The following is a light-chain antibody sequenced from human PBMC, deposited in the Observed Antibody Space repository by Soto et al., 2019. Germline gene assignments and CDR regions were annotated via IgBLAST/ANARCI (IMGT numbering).Light chain of an antibody. Sequence: QSALTQPASVSGSPGQSITISCTGTSSDVGSYNLVSWYQQHPGKAPKLMIYEGSKRPSGVSNRFSGSKSGNTASLTISGLQAEEEADDYCCSYAGSSTFDVVFGGGTKLTVL. CDR2: EGS. V-gene: IGLV2-23*03. J-gene: IGLJ2*01. CDR3: CSYAGSSTFDVV. CDR1: SSDVGSYNL.